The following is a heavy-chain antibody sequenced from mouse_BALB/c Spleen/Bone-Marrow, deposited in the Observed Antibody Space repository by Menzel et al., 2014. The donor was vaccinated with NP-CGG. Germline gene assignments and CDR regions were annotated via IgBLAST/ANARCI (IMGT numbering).Heavy chain of an antibody. J-gene: IGHJ3*01. Sequence: VQLQQSGAELVKPGASVKLSCTAFGFNIKDTYMHWVKQRPEQGLEWIGRIDPANGNTKYDPKFQGKATITADTSSNTAYLQLSSLTSEDTAVYYCAMYYYGSSLFAYWGQGTLVAVSA. V-gene: IGHV14-3*02. D-gene: IGHD1-1*01. CDR1: GFNIKDTY. CDR3: AMYYYGSSLFAY. CDR2: IDPANGNT.